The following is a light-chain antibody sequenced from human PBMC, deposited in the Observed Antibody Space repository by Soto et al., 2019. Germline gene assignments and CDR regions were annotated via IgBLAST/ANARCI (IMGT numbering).Light chain of an antibody. CDR3: QQANSFPYT. J-gene: IGKJ2*01. V-gene: IGKV1-12*01. CDR1: QGISGW. Sequence: DIQMTQSPSAVSASVGDRVTITCRASQGISGWLAWYQQKPGKAPKLLIYAASNLQSGVPSRFIGSGSGTDYTLTSSSLQPEDFAAYYCQQANSFPYTFGQGTKLEI. CDR2: AAS.